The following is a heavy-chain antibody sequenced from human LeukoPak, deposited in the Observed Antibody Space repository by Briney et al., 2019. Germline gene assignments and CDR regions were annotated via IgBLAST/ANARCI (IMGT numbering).Heavy chain of an antibody. CDR3: AKDINDFWSGYYGGDWFDP. CDR2: IYSGGNT. Sequence: PGGSLRLSCAASGFTVSSNYMSWVRQAPGKGLEWVSVIYSGGNTYYADSVKGRFTISRDNSKNTLYLQMNSLRAEDTAVYYCAKDINDFWSGYYGGDWFDPWGQGTLVTVSS. J-gene: IGHJ5*02. V-gene: IGHV3-53*01. CDR1: GFTVSSNY. D-gene: IGHD3-3*01.